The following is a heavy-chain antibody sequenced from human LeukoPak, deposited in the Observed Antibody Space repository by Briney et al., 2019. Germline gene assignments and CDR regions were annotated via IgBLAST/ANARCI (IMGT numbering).Heavy chain of an antibody. CDR2: ICGNCGTA. CDR1: GFTFNNYA. Sequence: GGSLRLSCAASGFTFNNYAMNWVRQAPGKGLEWVSSICGNCGTAYYVDSVKGRFTISRDNSKNTLYLQMNSLRAEDTAVYYCAKHYCSDASCSVFSFASWGQGTLVTVSS. V-gene: IGHV3-23*01. D-gene: IGHD2-2*01. CDR3: AKHYCSDASCSVFSFAS. J-gene: IGHJ4*02.